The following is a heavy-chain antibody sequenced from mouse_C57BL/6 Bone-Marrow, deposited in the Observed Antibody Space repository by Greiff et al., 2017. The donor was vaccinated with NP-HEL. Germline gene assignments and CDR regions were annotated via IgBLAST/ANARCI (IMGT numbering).Heavy chain of an antibody. Sequence: EVQLVESGGGLVKPGGSLKLSCAASGFTFSSYDMSWVRQTPEKRLEWVATISDGGSYTYYPDNVKGRFTISRDNSKNNLYLQMSHLKSEDTAMYYCARAIPYYYGSSFYWYFDVWGTGTTVTVSS. D-gene: IGHD1-1*01. CDR3: ARAIPYYYGSSFYWYFDV. V-gene: IGHV5-4*01. J-gene: IGHJ1*03. CDR1: GFTFSSYD. CDR2: ISDGGSYT.